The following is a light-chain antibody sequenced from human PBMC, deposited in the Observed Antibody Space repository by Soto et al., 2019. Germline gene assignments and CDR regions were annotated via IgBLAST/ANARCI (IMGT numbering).Light chain of an antibody. CDR2: EVS. Sequence: QSVLTQPASVSGSPGQSITISCTGTSSDVGGYNYVSWYQQHPGKAPKLMIYEVSNRPSGVSNRFSGSKSGNTASLTISGLQAEDEGDYFCNSYGGTSTRYVFGTGTKLT. CDR3: NSYGGTSTRYV. CDR1: SSDVGGYNY. J-gene: IGLJ1*01. V-gene: IGLV2-14*01.